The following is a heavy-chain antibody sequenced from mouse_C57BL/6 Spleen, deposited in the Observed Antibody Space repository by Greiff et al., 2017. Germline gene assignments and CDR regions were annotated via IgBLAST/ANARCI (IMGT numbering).Heavy chain of an antibody. CDR2: FDPEDGET. Sequence: EVQLQQSGAELVKPGAPVNLSCSASGFNIKDFYMPWLKQWTEQGLEWFGRFDPEDGETKYAPKFQGNATITADTSSNTAYLQPDSLTSEDASVYYCAIPSGTGDYWGQGTTLTVSS. CDR1: GFNIKDFY. J-gene: IGHJ2*01. CDR3: AIPSGTGDY. V-gene: IGHV14-2*01. D-gene: IGHD4-1*01.